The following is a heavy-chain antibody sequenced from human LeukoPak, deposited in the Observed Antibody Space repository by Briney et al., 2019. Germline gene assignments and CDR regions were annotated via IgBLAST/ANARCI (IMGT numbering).Heavy chain of an antibody. CDR1: GFTFSDKY. V-gene: IGHV3-11*04. CDR2: ISISGTTI. J-gene: IGHJ4*02. D-gene: IGHD3-22*01. Sequence: GGSLRLSCADSGFTFSDKYMSWMRQAPGKGLEWVSYISISGTTIYYADSVKGRFTTSRDNAKNSLYLQMNNLRAGDTAVYYCASRPYDNSGYYYVWGQGTLVTVSS. CDR3: ASRPYDNSGYYYV.